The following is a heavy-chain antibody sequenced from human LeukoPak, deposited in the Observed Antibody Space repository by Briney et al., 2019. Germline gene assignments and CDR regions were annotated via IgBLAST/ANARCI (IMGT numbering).Heavy chain of an antibody. CDR1: GDSISTYNW. V-gene: IGHV4-4*02. CDR3: ARETPGAVAGTWYFDY. J-gene: IGHJ4*02. Sequence: PSETLSLTCTVSGDSISTYNWWSWVRQSPGKGLEWIGEIYHSGSTNYNPSLKSRVTISVDTSKNQFSLKLSSVTAADTAVYYCARETPGAVAGTWYFDYWGQGTLVTVSS. D-gene: IGHD6-19*01. CDR2: IYHSGST.